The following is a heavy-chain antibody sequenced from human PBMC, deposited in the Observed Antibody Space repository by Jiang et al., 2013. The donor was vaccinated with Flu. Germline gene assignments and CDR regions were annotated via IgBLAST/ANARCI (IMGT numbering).Heavy chain of an antibody. V-gene: IGHV1-69*02. CDR2: IPVLDLS. CDR3: ARMTSTDVFFDY. D-gene: IGHD2-2*01. J-gene: IGHJ4*02. Sequence: IPVLDLSNYAQTFQGRVTITADKSTGTAYMELNSLRSEDTAVYYCARMTSTDVFFDYWGQGTLVTVSS.